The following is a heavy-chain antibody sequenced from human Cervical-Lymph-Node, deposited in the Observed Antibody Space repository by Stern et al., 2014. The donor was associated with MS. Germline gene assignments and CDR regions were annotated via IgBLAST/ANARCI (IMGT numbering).Heavy chain of an antibody. CDR3: ARDRFAFDF. Sequence: MQLVESGAEVKKPGASVKVSCKASGYTFTTYYMHWVRQAPGQGLEWMGMIYPSGGSTSYAPKFQGRVTMTRDTSTSTIYMELSSLRSEDTAIYYCARDRFAFDFWGQGTMVTVSS. V-gene: IGHV1-46*01. J-gene: IGHJ3*01. CDR1: GYTFTTYY. CDR2: IYPSGGST.